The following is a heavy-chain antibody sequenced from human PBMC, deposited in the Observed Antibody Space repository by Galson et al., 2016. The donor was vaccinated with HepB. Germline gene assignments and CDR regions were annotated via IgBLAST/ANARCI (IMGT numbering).Heavy chain of an antibody. D-gene: IGHD5-24*01. V-gene: IGHV3-48*02. Sequence: SLRLSCAASGFDFRRYAMNWVRQAPGKGLQWLSYISRTGSSTYYADSVKGRLTVSRDNGRSSLFLQLDDLRDEDTAVYYCARGPKWLQLGYYFDYWGQGVLVTVSS. CDR1: GFDFRRYA. CDR3: ARGPKWLQLGYYFDY. CDR2: ISRTGSST. J-gene: IGHJ4*02.